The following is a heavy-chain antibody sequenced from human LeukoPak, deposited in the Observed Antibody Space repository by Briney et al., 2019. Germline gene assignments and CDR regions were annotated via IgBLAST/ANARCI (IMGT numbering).Heavy chain of an antibody. CDR3: SREWGNGNDLRPDS. D-gene: IGHD1-1*01. CDR2: IRSSIYGGTP. J-gene: IGHJ4*02. V-gene: IGHV3-49*03. Sequence: GGSLRLSCTSSGFTFREFAVSWFRQAPGKGLEWIGFIRSSIYGGTPKAAASVKGRFIFSRDDSKGVAYLRMSSLKTDDTAVHYCSREWGNGNDLRPDSWGQGTLVTVSS. CDR1: GFTFREFA.